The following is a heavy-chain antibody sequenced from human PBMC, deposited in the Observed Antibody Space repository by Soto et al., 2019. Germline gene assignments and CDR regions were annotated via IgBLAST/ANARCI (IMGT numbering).Heavy chain of an antibody. CDR2: VNPSGGSA. D-gene: IGHD2-15*01. J-gene: IGHJ1*01. V-gene: IGHV1-46*01. Sequence: QVQLVQSGAEVKKPGASVKVSCKTSGYIFTAYSMHWVRQAPGQGLEWMGVVNPSGGSAHYAQRFEGRVTLTRDTSTRTFYMELSSLRSKDTAVYYCAREENCRGGTCYSEYFHHWGQGTLVTDSS. CDR1: GYIFTAYS. CDR3: AREENCRGGTCYSEYFHH.